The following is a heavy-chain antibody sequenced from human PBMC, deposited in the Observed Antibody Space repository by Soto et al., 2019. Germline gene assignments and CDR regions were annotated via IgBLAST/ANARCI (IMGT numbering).Heavy chain of an antibody. Sequence: PGGSLRLSCAASGFTFSSYAMSWVRQAPGKGLEWVSAISGSGGSTYYADSVKGRFTISRDNSKNTLYLQMNSLRAEDTAVYYCAKNQYTNIVVVPAAMDVWGKGTTVTVSS. CDR1: GFTFSSYA. CDR3: AKNQYTNIVVVPAAMDV. J-gene: IGHJ6*03. CDR2: ISGSGGST. V-gene: IGHV3-23*01. D-gene: IGHD2-2*01.